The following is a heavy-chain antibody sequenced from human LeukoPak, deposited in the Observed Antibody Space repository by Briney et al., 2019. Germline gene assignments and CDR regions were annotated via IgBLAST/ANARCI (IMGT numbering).Heavy chain of an antibody. CDR3: ARLRLRFSIPANWFDP. Sequence: PSETLSLTCTVSGGSISSSSYYWGWIRQPPGKGLEWIGSIYYSGSTYYNPSLKSRVTISVDTSKNQFSLKLSSVTAADTAVYYCARLRLRFSIPANWFDPWGQGTLVTVSS. CDR1: GGSISSSSYY. D-gene: IGHD5-12*01. J-gene: IGHJ5*02. CDR2: IYYSGST. V-gene: IGHV4-39*01.